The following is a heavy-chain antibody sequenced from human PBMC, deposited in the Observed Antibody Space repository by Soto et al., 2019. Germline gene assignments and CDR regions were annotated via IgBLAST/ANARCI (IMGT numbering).Heavy chain of an antibody. CDR3: ARELYSCGGDCPYYMDY. CDR1: GYPFTDYF. Sequence: GASVKVPCKTSGYPFTDYFIHWARQAPGQGLEWMGIISLYHHSTSYAQKFQGRLTVTADTSTTTVYMDLSSLTSEDSAVYWCARELYSCGGDCPYYMDYWGQGTLVTVSS. D-gene: IGHD2-21*02. J-gene: IGHJ4*02. CDR2: ISLYHHST. V-gene: IGHV1-46*01.